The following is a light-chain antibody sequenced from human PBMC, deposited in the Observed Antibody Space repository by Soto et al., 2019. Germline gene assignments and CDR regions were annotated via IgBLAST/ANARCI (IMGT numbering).Light chain of an antibody. CDR3: QQYGSSPT. CDR2: GAS. Sequence: DIVLTQSPGTLSLSPGERAALACRASQSVRNNYVAWYQQRPGQAPRLLISGASRRATGVPDRFSGSGSGKDFTLTISRLEPEDFAVYFCQQYGSSPTFGQGTRLEIK. J-gene: IGKJ5*01. V-gene: IGKV3-20*01. CDR1: QSVRNNY.